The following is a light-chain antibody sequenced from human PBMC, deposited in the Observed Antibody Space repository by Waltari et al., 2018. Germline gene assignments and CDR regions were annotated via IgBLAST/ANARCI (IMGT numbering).Light chain of an antibody. Sequence: DIQMTQSPSTLSASVGERVTITCRASQSISHWLAWYQQKPGKAPKLLTSKASSLEKEVPSRFSGSGSGTEFTLTITNLQPDDFATFYCQRYDDYPPTFGGGTKVEIK. CDR1: QSISHW. J-gene: IGKJ4*01. V-gene: IGKV1-5*03. CDR3: QRYDDYPPT. CDR2: KAS.